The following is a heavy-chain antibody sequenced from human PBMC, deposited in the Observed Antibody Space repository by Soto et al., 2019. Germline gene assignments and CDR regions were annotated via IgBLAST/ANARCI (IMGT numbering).Heavy chain of an antibody. CDR2: IYYSGST. J-gene: IGHJ4*02. CDR1: GGSISSYY. D-gene: IGHD1-1*01. V-gene: IGHV4-59*08. Sequence: PSETLSLTCTVSGGSISSYYWSWIRQPPGKGLEWIGYIYYSGSTNYNPSLKSRVTISVDTSKNQFSLKLSSVTAADTAVYFCARHWNDDWIDYWGQGTLVTVSS. CDR3: ARHWNDDWIDY.